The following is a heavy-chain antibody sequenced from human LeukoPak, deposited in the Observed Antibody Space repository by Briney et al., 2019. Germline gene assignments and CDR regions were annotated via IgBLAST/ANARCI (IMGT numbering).Heavy chain of an antibody. CDR1: GYTFTDYY. V-gene: IGHV1-2*02. D-gene: IGHD1-26*01. J-gene: IGHJ4*02. Sequence: ASVKVSCKTSGYTFTDYYIHWVRQAPGQGLEWMGWIVTNSGGTEYAQKFQGRVTMTRDTSISTAYMELSRLRYDDTAVYYCATLGATSFDYWGQGALVTVSS. CDR2: IVTNSGGT. CDR3: ATLGATSFDY.